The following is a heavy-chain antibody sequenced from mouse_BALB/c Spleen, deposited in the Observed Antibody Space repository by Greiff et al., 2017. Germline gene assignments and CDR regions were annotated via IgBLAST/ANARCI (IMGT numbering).Heavy chain of an antibody. CDR2: ISSGGSYT. CDR3: TRGQTARASAMDY. Sequence: EVMLVESGGGLVKPGGSLKLSCAASGFTFSSYTMSWVRQTPEKRLEWVATISSGGSYTYYPDSVKGRFTISRDNAKNTLYLQMSSLKSEDTAMYYCTRGQTARASAMDYWGQGTSVTVSS. V-gene: IGHV5-6-4*01. CDR1: GFTFSSYT. J-gene: IGHJ4*01. D-gene: IGHD3-2*01.